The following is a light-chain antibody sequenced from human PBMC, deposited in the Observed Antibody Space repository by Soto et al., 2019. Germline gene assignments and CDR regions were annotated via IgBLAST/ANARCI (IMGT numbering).Light chain of an antibody. CDR3: QHYNSYSRA. V-gene: IGKV1-5*01. Sequence: DVQMTQSPSTLSASVGDRVTMTCRASEFIIDWLAWYQQKPGQAPKLLIYDASTLESGVPGRFSGSGVGTHFTLTISGLQPEDFATYHCQHYNSYSRAFGQGTKV. CDR2: DAS. J-gene: IGKJ1*01. CDR1: EFIIDW.